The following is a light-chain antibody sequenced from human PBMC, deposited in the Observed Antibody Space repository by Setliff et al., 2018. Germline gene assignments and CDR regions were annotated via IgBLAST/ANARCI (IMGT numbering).Light chain of an antibody. J-gene: IGLJ1*01. CDR2: YGS. CDR3: QVWDSGSEHYV. V-gene: IGLV3-21*04. CDR1: NIGGKS. Sequence: SYELTQPPSVPVAPGKTARITCGGNNIGGKSVNWYQQKPGQAPVLVIYYGSDRPSGIPERFFGSNSGSTATLTISRVEAGDEADYYCQVWDSGSEHYVFGTGTKVTVL.